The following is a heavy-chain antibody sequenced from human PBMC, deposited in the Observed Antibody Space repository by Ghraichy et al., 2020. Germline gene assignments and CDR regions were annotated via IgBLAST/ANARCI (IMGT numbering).Heavy chain of an antibody. CDR2: IMQDGSEK. CDR1: GFTFSSYW. CDR3: ARPGGYELFDY. D-gene: IGHD5-12*01. J-gene: IGHJ4*02. V-gene: IGHV3-7*01. Sequence: GGSLRLSCAASGFTFSSYWMSWVRQAPGKGLEWVANIMQDGSEKNYVDSVKGRFTISRDNAKNSLYLQMNSLRAEDTAVYYCARPGGYELFDYWGQGTLVTVSS.